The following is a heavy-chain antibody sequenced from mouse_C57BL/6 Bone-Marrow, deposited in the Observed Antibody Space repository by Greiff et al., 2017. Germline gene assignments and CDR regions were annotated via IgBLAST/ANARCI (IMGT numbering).Heavy chain of an antibody. CDR3: AREGYYGEDY. D-gene: IGHD1-1*01. CDR2: ISDGGSYT. Sequence: EVQLQESGGGLVKPGGSLKLSCAASGFTSSSYAMSWVRQTPEKRLEWVATISDGGSYTYYPDNVKGRFTISRDNAKNNLYLQMSHLKSEDTAMYYCAREGYYGEDYWGQGTTLTVSS. V-gene: IGHV5-4*01. CDR1: GFTSSSYA. J-gene: IGHJ2*01.